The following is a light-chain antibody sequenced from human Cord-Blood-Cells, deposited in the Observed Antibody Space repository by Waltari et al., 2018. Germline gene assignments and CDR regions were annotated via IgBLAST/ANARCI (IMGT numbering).Light chain of an antibody. J-gene: IGKJ1*01. Sequence: EIVLTHSPGTLSLSPGERATLSCRASQSLSSSYLAWYKQKPGQAPRLLIYGASSRATGIPDRFSGSGSGTDFTLTISRLEPEDFAVYYCQQYGSSPWTFGQGTKVEIK. CDR2: GAS. CDR1: QSLSSSY. V-gene: IGKV3-20*01. CDR3: QQYGSSPWT.